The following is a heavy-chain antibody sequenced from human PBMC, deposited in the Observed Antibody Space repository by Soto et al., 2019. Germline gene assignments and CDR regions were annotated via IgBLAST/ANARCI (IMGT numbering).Heavy chain of an antibody. CDR3: ARVVRLGSSPSCRGRNWFDP. V-gene: IGHV4-30-4*01. CDR1: GGSISSGDYY. D-gene: IGHD2-2*01. Sequence: QVQLQESGPGLVEPSQTLSLTCSVSGGSISSGDYYWSWIRQPPGKGREWIGYMFYVGATYYNPSLKSRVTISVDTSKNQFSLQLSSVTAADTSVYHCARVVRLGSSPSCRGRNWFDPWGQGTLVTVTS. J-gene: IGHJ5*02. CDR2: MFYVGAT.